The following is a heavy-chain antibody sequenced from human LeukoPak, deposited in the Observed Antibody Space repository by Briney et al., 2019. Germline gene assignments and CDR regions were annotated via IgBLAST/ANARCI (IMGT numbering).Heavy chain of an antibody. CDR1: GYSIRSGYY. CDR2: IYHSGST. D-gene: IGHD2-21*02. Sequence: SETLSLTCTVSGYSIRSGYYWGWIRQSPQKGLEWIGNIYHSGSTNYNPSLKSRVTISVDTSKNQFSLKLSSVTAADTAVYYCARSIVVVTATDYGMDVWGQGTTVTVSS. V-gene: IGHV4-38-2*02. CDR3: ARSIVVVTATDYGMDV. J-gene: IGHJ6*02.